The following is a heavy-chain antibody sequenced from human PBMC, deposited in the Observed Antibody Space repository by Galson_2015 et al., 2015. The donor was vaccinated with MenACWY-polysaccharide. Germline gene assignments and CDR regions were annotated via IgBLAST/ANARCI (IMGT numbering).Heavy chain of an antibody. D-gene: IGHD1-26*01. CDR1: EFTFSSFW. Sequence: SLRLSCAASEFTFSSFWMAWVRQAPGQGLEWVANIKQDGSERYYVDSVQGRFTISGDNAENSLFLQMNSLRAEDTAVYYCARVRLRDVGRYFDCWGQGTLVTVS. J-gene: IGHJ4*02. CDR2: IKQDGSER. CDR3: ARVRLRDVGRYFDC. V-gene: IGHV3-7*01.